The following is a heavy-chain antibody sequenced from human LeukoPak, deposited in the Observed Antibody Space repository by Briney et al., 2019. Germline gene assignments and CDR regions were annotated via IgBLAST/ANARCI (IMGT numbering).Heavy chain of an antibody. CDR1: GFTFSSYA. CDR2: ISYDGSNK. J-gene: IGHJ4*02. CDR3: AKGFQGRPVDYFDY. V-gene: IGHV3-30*04. Sequence: GGSLRLSCAASGFTFSSYAMHWVRQAPGKGLEWVAVISYDGSNKYYADSVKGRFTISRDNSKNTLYLQMNSLRAEDTAVYYCAKGFQGRPVDYFDYWGQGTLVTVSS.